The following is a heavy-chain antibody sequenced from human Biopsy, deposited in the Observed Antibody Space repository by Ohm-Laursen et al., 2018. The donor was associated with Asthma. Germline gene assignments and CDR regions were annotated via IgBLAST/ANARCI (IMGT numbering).Heavy chain of an antibody. J-gene: IGHJ6*02. Sequence: VASVKVSCKAHGGTFSNFAISWVRQAPGQGLEWLGGIMNVFGTTNYAQKVQGRVTITADESTSTAYMEVTSLRSEDTAIYYCARCQVGYSSGWSLLLKKIYYSGMDVWGQGTAVTVSS. D-gene: IGHD6-19*01. CDR1: GGTFSNFA. V-gene: IGHV1-69*13. CDR3: ARCQVGYSSGWSLLLKKIYYSGMDV. CDR2: IMNVFGTT.